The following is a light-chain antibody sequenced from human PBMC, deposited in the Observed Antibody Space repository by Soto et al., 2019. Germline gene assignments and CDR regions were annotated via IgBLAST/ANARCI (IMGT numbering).Light chain of an antibody. CDR2: DTT. J-gene: IGLJ2*01. V-gene: IGLV1-51*01. Sequence: QSVLTQPPSLSAAPGQTISISCSGTYSNIGRFFVSWYQQLPGTAPKLLIHDTTLRPSAIPDRFSASKSGTSATLGITGLQTGDEADYYCATWDMSLRTVVFGGGTKLTVL. CDR3: ATWDMSLRTVV. CDR1: YSNIGRFF.